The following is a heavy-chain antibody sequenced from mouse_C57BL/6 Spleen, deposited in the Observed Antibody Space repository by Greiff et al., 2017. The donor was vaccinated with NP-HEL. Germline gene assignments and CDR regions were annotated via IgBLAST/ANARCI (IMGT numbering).Heavy chain of an antibody. J-gene: IGHJ4*01. Sequence: EVKLMESGGGLVKPGRSLKLSCAASGFTFSDYGMHWVRQAPEKGLEWVAYISSGSSTIYYADTVKGRFTISRDNAKNTLFLQMTSLRSEDTAMYYCARRSNYLYAMDYWGQGTSVTVSS. CDR3: ARRSNYLYAMDY. V-gene: IGHV5-17*01. CDR1: GFTFSDYG. CDR2: ISSGSSTI. D-gene: IGHD2-5*01.